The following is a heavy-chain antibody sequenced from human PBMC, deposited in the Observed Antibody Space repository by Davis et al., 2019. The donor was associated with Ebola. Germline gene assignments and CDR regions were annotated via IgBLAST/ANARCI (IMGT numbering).Heavy chain of an antibody. V-gene: IGHV3-30*18. Sequence: GESLKISCAASGFTFSSYGMHWVRQAPGKGLEWVAIISYDGSNKYYADSVKGRFTISRDNSKNTLYLQMNSLRAEDTAVYYCAKGGNRDYWGQGTLVTVSS. D-gene: IGHD4-23*01. CDR3: AKGGNRDY. CDR2: ISYDGSNK. J-gene: IGHJ4*02. CDR1: GFTFSSYG.